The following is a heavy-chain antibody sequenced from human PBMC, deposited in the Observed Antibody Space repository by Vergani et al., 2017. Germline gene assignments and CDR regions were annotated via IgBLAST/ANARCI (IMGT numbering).Heavy chain of an antibody. CDR1: GFTFSNYA. J-gene: IGHJ2*01. V-gene: IGHV3-30-3*01. Sequence: QVQLVESGGGVVQPGRSLRLSCAASGFTFSNYAMHWVRQAPGKGLEWVAVISYDETKKYYRDSVKGRFIISRDNSKNTLFLQMNSLRAEDTALYYCVKDIAASGNYWYFDLWGRGTLVTVSS. CDR3: VKDIAASGNYWYFDL. D-gene: IGHD6-13*01. CDR2: ISYDETKK.